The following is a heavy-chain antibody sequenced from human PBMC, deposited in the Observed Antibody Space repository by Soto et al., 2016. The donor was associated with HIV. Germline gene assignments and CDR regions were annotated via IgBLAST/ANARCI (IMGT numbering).Heavy chain of an antibody. CDR2: INSDGSNI. V-gene: IGHV3-74*01. J-gene: IGHJ6*02. D-gene: IGHD4-17*01. CDR3: ARWTTVVTAPWRYYGMDV. Sequence: EVQLVESGGGLVQPGGSLRLSCAASGFTFSTFWMHWVRQAPGKGLVWVSRINSDGSNINYADSVRGRFIISRDNAKNTLHLQMNGLRAEDTAVYYCARWTTVVTAPWRYYGMDVWGQGTTVTVSS. CDR1: GFTFSTFW.